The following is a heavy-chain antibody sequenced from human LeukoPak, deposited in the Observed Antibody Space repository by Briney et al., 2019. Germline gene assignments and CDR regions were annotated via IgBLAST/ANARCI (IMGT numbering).Heavy chain of an antibody. V-gene: IGHV1-2*02. D-gene: IGHD6-6*01. CDR1: GYTFTGYY. CDR3: ARDAFIAATHGWSDY. Sequence: ASVKVSCKASGYTFTGYYMHWVRQAPGQGLEWMGWINPNSGGTNYAQKFQGRVTMTRDTSISTAYMELSRLRSGDTAVYYCARDAFIAATHGWSDYWGQGALVTVSS. CDR2: INPNSGGT. J-gene: IGHJ4*02.